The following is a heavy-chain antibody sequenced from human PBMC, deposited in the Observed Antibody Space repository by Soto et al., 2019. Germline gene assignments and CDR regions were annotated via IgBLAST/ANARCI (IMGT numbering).Heavy chain of an antibody. CDR2: IYYSGST. V-gene: IGHV4-31*03. Sequence: QVQLQESGPGLVKPSQTLSLTCTVSGGSISSGGYYWSWIRQHPGKGLEWIGSIYYSGSTYYNPSLKCRVTISADTSNHQFSLKLSSVTAADTAVYYCARGRTVMTTVTTRWFDPWRQGTLVTVSS. D-gene: IGHD4-17*01. CDR1: GGSISSGGYY. J-gene: IGHJ5*02. CDR3: ARGRTVMTTVTTRWFDP.